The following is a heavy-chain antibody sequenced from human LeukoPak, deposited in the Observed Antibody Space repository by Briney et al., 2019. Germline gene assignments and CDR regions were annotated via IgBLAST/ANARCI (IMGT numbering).Heavy chain of an antibody. D-gene: IGHD1-26*01. CDR3: AKDQEGWELTLGVDY. V-gene: IGHV3-23*01. Sequence: GGSLRLSCAASGFTFSSYAMSWVRQAPGKGLEWVSAISGSGGSTYYADSVKGRFTISRDNSKNTLYVQMNSLRAEDTAVYYCAKDQEGWELTLGVDYWGQGTLVTVSS. CDR1: GFTFSSYA. CDR2: ISGSGGST. J-gene: IGHJ4*02.